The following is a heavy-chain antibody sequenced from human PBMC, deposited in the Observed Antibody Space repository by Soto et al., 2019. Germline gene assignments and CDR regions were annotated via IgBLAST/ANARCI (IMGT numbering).Heavy chain of an antibody. CDR3: AKDQVYGDRNRFDY. J-gene: IGHJ4*02. D-gene: IGHD4-17*01. V-gene: IGHV3-23*01. CDR1: GFTFSSYA. Sequence: EVQLLESVGGLVQPGGSLRLYCAASGFTFSSYAMSWVRQAPGKGLEWVSAISGSGGSTYYADSVKGRFTISRDNSKNTLYLQMNSLRAEDTAVYYCAKDQVYGDRNRFDYWGQGTLVTVSS. CDR2: ISGSGGST.